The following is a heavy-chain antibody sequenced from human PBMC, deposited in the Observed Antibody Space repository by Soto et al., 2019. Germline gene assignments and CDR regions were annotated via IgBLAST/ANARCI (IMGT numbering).Heavy chain of an antibody. D-gene: IGHD5-18*01. J-gene: IGHJ4*02. Sequence: GGSLILSCAASGFSVTNALMSWVRQATGKGLELVGRIKNKADGGTTDYTAPVKGRFTISRDDSKNTLDLQMNSLRIEDTAVYYCTTNPVGYRYFYSWGQGTMVTVSS. V-gene: IGHV3-15*01. CDR2: IKNKADGGTT. CDR3: TTNPVGYRYFYS. CDR1: GFSVTNAL.